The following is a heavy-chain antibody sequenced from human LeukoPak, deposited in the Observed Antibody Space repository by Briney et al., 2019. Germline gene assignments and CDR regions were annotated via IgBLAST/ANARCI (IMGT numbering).Heavy chain of an antibody. CDR3: ARERTGVIPNTALGFDY. Sequence: TSETLSLTCTVSGGSISSYYWSWIRQPAGKGLEWIGRIYTSGSTNYNPSLKSRVTMSVDTSKNQFSLELSSVTAADTAVYYCARERTGVIPNTALGFDYWGQGTLVTVSS. CDR2: IYTSGST. J-gene: IGHJ4*02. V-gene: IGHV4-4*07. CDR1: GGSISSYY. D-gene: IGHD3-10*01.